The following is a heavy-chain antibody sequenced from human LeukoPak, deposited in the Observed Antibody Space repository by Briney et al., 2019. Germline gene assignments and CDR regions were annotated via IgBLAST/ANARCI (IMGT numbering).Heavy chain of an antibody. CDR1: GGSISSGGYS. V-gene: IGHV4-30-2*01. D-gene: IGHD3-10*01. CDR3: ASFPSRYYYGAFDI. CDR2: IYHSGST. Sequence: SETLSLTCAVSGGSISSGGYSWSWIRQPPGKGLEWIGYIYHSGSTYYNPSLKSRVTISVDRSKSQFSLKLSSVTAADTAVYYCASFPSRYYYGAFDIWGQGTMVTVSS. J-gene: IGHJ3*02.